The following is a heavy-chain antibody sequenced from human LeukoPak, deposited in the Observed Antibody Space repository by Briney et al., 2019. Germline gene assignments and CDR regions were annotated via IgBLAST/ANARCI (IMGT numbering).Heavy chain of an antibody. CDR1: GGSISGHY. Sequence: SETLSLTCTVSGGSISGHYWTWVRQPPEKGLEWIGFIYYSGSTNYNPSLKSRVTISVDTSKNQFSLRLSSVTAADTAVYYCARGAQAGQWLFDYWGRGTLVTVSS. CDR3: ARGAQAGQWLFDY. V-gene: IGHV4-59*11. J-gene: IGHJ4*02. D-gene: IGHD3-22*01. CDR2: IYYSGST.